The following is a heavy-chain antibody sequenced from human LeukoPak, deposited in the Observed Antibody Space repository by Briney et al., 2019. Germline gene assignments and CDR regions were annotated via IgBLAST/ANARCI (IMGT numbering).Heavy chain of an antibody. J-gene: IGHJ5*02. Sequence: SQTLSLTCAISEDSVSSNSVTWNWIRQSPSRGLEWLGRTYYRSTWYNDYAVSVRGRITVNPDTSKNQFSLHLNSVTPEDTAVYYCAGRLTQYDCFDPWGQGILVTVSS. CDR1: EDSVSSNSVT. V-gene: IGHV6-1*01. CDR2: TYYRSTWYN. CDR3: AGRLTQYDCFDP. D-gene: IGHD2-2*01.